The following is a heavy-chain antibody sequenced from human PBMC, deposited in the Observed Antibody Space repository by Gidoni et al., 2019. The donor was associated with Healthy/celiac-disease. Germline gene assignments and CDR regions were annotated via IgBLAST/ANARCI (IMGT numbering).Heavy chain of an antibody. CDR1: GGTFSSYP. D-gene: IGHD3-10*01. CDR3: ARALRAYYGSGSYPAYYYYMDV. V-gene: IGHV1-69*06. J-gene: IGHJ6*03. Sequence: QVQLVQSGAEVKKPGSSVKVSCTASGGTFSSYPISGVRQAPGQGLEWMGGILPIFGTENYAQKFQGRVTITADKSTSTAYMELSSLRSEDTAVYYCARALRAYYGSGSYPAYYYYMDVWGKGTTVTVSS. CDR2: ILPIFGTE.